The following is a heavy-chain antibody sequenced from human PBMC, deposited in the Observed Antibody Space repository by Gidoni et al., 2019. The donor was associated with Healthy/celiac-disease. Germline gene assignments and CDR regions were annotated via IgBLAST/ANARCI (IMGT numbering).Heavy chain of an antibody. CDR1: GYTFPSYD. Sequence: QVQLVQSGAEVTKPGASVKVSCKASGYTFPSYDINWVRQATGQGLEWMGWMNPNSGNTGYAQKFQGRVTMTRNTSISTAYMELSSLRSEDTAVYYCARGDYDFWSGYYTPWFDPWGQGTLVTVSS. CDR3: ARGDYDFWSGYYTPWFDP. V-gene: IGHV1-8*01. CDR2: MNPNSGNT. D-gene: IGHD3-3*01. J-gene: IGHJ5*02.